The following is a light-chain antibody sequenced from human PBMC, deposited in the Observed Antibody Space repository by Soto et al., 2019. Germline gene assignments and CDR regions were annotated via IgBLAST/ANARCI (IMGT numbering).Light chain of an antibody. CDR3: SSFTSKSTLI. Sequence: QSALTQPASVSGSPGQSITISCIGSSSDIGSYNYVSWHQQHPGKAPKLLIYEVSNRPSGIPLRFPASKSGNTASLTISGLQAEDEAHYYCSSFTSKSTLIFGGGTKLTVL. V-gene: IGLV2-14*01. J-gene: IGLJ2*01. CDR2: EVS. CDR1: SSDIGSYNY.